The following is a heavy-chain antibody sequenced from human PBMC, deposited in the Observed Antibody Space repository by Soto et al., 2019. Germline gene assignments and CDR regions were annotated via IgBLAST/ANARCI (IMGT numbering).Heavy chain of an antibody. Sequence: GGSLRLSCAASGFTFSNYAMHWVRQAPGKGLEWVAVMSYDGGNEYYADSVKGRFTISRDNSKNTLYLQMNSLRAEDTAVYYCARDTCSDDRCYFDYWGQGTLVTVSS. CDR1: GFTFSNYA. D-gene: IGHD2-15*01. J-gene: IGHJ4*02. V-gene: IGHV3-30-3*01. CDR3: ARDTCSDDRCYFDY. CDR2: MSYDGGNE.